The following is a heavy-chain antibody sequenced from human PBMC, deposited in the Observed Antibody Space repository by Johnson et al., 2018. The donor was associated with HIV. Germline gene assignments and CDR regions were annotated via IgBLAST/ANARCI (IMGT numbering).Heavy chain of an antibody. Sequence: VESGGGVVQPGRSLRLSCVASGFMFSSFAMHWVRQAPGKGLEWVSGISWNSGTIDYADSVKGRFTISRDNAKNSLYLQMNSLRAEDTALYFCARGKGAAVGLDAFDIWGQGIRVTVSS. CDR3: ARGKGAAVGLDAFDI. V-gene: IGHV3-9*01. CDR2: ISWNSGTI. J-gene: IGHJ3*02. CDR1: GFMFSSFA. D-gene: IGHD6-13*01.